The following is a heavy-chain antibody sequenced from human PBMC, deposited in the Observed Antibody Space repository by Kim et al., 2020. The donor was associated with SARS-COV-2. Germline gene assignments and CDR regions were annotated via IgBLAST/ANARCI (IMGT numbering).Heavy chain of an antibody. J-gene: IGHJ5*02. CDR1: GFTFSDYG. D-gene: IGHD5-12*01. CDR2: IWYDGTKK. CDR3: ARDAVVAGGYEDNWFDP. Sequence: GGSLRLSCAASGFTFSDYGMNWVRQAPGKGLEWVAIIWYDGTKKYYADSVKGRFTISRDNSKNTLYLQMNSLRAEDTAVYYCARDAVVAGGYEDNWFDPWGQGTLVTVSS. V-gene: IGHV3-33*01.